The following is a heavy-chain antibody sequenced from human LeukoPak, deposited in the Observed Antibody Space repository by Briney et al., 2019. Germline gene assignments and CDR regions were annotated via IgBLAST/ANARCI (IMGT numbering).Heavy chain of an antibody. CDR2: ISSSGSTI. D-gene: IGHD5-18*01. J-gene: IGHJ4*02. CDR1: GFTFSDYY. CDR3: AREVDTAMIGGGNFDY. V-gene: IGHV3-11*01. Sequence: GGSLRVSCAASGFTFSDYYMSWIRQAPGKGLEWVSYISSSGSTIYYADSVKGRFTISRDNAKNSLYLQMNSLRAEDTAVYYCAREVDTAMIGGGNFDYWGQGTLATVSS.